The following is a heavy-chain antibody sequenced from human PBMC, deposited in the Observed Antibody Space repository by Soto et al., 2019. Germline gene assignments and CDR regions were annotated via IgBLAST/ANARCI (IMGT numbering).Heavy chain of an antibody. CDR3: AGDPTVTMFVVVIAYYFDY. D-gene: IGHD3-3*01. J-gene: IGHJ4*02. CDR2: ISYDGSNK. V-gene: IGHV3-30-3*01. Sequence: GGSLRLSCAASGFTFSSYAMHWVRQAPGKGLEWVAVISYDGSNKYYADSVKGRFTISRDNSKNTLYLQMNSLRAEDTAVYYCAGDPTVTMFVVVIAYYFDYWGQGTLVTVSS. CDR1: GFTFSSYA.